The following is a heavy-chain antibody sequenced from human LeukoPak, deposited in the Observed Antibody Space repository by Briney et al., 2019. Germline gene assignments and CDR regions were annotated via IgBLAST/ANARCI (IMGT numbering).Heavy chain of an antibody. J-gene: IGHJ6*03. CDR3: AGGQRGWFGELSGKNYYHMDV. D-gene: IGHD3-10*01. CDR1: GASVSSHY. Sequence: SETLSLTCTVSGASVSSHYWSWIRQPPGKGLEWIGYIYYTGSTNYNPSLQSRVTMSLDTSQNQFSLKLTSVTAADTAVYYCAGGQRGWFGELSGKNYYHMDVWGKGTTVTVSS. V-gene: IGHV4-59*02. CDR2: IYYTGST.